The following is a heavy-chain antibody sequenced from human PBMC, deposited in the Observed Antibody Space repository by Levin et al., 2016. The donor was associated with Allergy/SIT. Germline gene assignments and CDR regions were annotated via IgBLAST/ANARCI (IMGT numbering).Heavy chain of an antibody. D-gene: IGHD5-18*01. CDR2: VIPLFNTA. CDR3: ARTDVDTAMIN. Sequence: SVKVSCKTSGGTFTSHTVSWVRQAPGQGLEWMGRVIPLFNTANYAHKFQGRVTMTALQSTNTAYMELSSLRSEDTAVYYCARTDVDTAMINWGQGTLVTVSS. V-gene: IGHV1-69*08. CDR1: GGTFTSHT. J-gene: IGHJ4*02.